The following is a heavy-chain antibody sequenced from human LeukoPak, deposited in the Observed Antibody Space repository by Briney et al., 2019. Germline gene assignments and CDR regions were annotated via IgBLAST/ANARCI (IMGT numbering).Heavy chain of an antibody. Sequence: PGGSLRLSCAASGFTFSSYSMNWVRQAPGKGLEWVSYISSSSSTIYYADSVKGRFTISRDNAKNSLYLQMNSLRAEDTAVYYCASLPVATVDYWGQGTLVTVSS. CDR1: GFTFSSYS. CDR3: ASLPVATVDY. D-gene: IGHD5-12*01. CDR2: ISSSSSTI. V-gene: IGHV3-48*01. J-gene: IGHJ4*02.